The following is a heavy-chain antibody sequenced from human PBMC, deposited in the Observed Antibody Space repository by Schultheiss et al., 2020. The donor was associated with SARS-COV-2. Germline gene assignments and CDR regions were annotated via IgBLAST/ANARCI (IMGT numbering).Heavy chain of an antibody. CDR3: VRVTGAYFEY. CDR2: IYPGDSET. CDR1: GYRFSSNW. D-gene: IGHD2-21*02. J-gene: IGHJ4*02. Sequence: GSLKISCKASGYRFSSNWIGWVRQMPGKGLQWMGIIYPGDSETRYSPSFQGQVTISGDKSISTAYLQWSSLKASDTAIYYCVRVTGAYFEYWGQGALVTVSS. V-gene: IGHV5-51*01.